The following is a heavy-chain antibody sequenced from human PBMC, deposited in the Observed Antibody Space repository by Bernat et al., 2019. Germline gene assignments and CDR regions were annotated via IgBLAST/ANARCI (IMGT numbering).Heavy chain of an antibody. Sequence: EVQLVESGGGLVKPGGSLRLSCVASGFTFSSYSMNWVRQAPGKGLEWVSSISDSNYMYYADSVKGRFTISRDNAKNSLYLQMNSLRAEDTAVYYCARDWQQLVPLYYYSGMDVWGQGTTVTVSS. CDR3: ARDWQQLVPLYYYSGMDV. CDR2: ISDSNYM. V-gene: IGHV3-21*01. J-gene: IGHJ6*02. D-gene: IGHD6-13*01. CDR1: GFTFSSYS.